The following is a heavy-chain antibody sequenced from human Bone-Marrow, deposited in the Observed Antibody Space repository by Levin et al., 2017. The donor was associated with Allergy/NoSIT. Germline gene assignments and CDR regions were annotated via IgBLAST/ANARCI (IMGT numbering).Heavy chain of an antibody. CDR3: ARRSGSSSYFDY. CDR1: GFTFSSYA. CDR2: VSGSGGDT. D-gene: IGHD6-6*01. J-gene: IGHJ4*02. Sequence: GESLKISCAASGFTFSSYAMRWVRQAPGKGLEWVSTVSGSGGDTYYADSVKGRFTISSDNSKNTLYLQMNSLRGEDTAVYYCARRSGSSSYFDYWGQGTLVTVSS. V-gene: IGHV3-23*01.